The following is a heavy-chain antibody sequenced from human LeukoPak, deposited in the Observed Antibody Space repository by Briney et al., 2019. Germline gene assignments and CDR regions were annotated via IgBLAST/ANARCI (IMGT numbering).Heavy chain of an antibody. J-gene: IGHJ3*02. CDR2: INAGNGNT. V-gene: IGHV1-3*03. D-gene: IGHD3-3*01. Sequence: GASVKVSCKAFGYTFSSYAMHWVRQAPGQRLEWMGWINAGNGNTKYLEEFQGRVTITRDTSASTAYMELSSLRSEDMAVYYCARDRRPWSLNYDFWSGYYMGSVDIDDTRGYDAFDMWGQGTMVTVSS. CDR1: GYTFSSYA. CDR3: ARDRRPWSLNYDFWSGYYMGSVDIDDTRGYDAFDM.